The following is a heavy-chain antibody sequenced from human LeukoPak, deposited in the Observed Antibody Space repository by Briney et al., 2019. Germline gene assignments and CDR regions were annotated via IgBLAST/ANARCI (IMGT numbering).Heavy chain of an antibody. CDR2: IYYSGTT. D-gene: IGHD1-1*01. J-gene: IGHJ6*03. CDR1: GGSISSYY. V-gene: IGHV4-59*01. Sequence: SETLSLTCTVSGGSISSYYWSWIRQPPGKGLEWIGYIYYSGTTNYNPSLKSRTTISVDTSKNQFCLKLTSVAAADTAVYYCARVSWFPGTSYYYMDVWGKGTTVTVSS. CDR3: ARVSWFPGTSYYYMDV.